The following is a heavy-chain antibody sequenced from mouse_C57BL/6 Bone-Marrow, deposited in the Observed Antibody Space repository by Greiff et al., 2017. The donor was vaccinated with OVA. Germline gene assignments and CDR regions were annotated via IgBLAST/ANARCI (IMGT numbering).Heavy chain of an antibody. CDR1: GYAFTNYL. V-gene: IGHV1-54*01. J-gene: IGHJ4*01. CDR3: ARSGYDGYYYDY. CDR2: INPGSGGT. D-gene: IGHD2-3*01. Sequence: QVQLQQSGAELVRPGTSVKVSCKASGYAFTNYLIEWVKQRPGQGLEWIGVINPGSGGTNYNEKFKGKATLTADKSSSTAYMQLSSLTSEDSAVYFCARSGYDGYYYDYWGQGTSVTGSS.